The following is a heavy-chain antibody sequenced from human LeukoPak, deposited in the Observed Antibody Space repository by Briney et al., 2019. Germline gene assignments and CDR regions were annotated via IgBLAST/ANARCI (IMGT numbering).Heavy chain of an antibody. CDR1: GYTFTSYD. CDR3: ARGFSSGWPYREYYYYGMDV. V-gene: IGHV1-8*01. Sequence: ASGKVSCKASGYTFTSYDINWVRQATGQGLEWMGWMNPNSGNTGYAQKFQGRVTMTRNTSISTAYMELSSLRSEDTAVYYCARGFSSGWPYREYYYYGMDVWGQGTTVTVSS. J-gene: IGHJ6*02. D-gene: IGHD6-19*01. CDR2: MNPNSGNT.